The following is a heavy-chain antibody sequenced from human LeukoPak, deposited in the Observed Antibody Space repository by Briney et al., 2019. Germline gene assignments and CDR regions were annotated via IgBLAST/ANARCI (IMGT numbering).Heavy chain of an antibody. CDR1: GGSFSGYY. J-gene: IGHJ4*02. Sequence: SETLSLTCAVYGGSFSGYYWSWIRQPPGKGPEWIGEINHSGSTNYNPSLRSRVTISVDTSKNQFSLKLSSVTAADTAVYYCARGRGLKTYYYDSSGYSPAGYWGQGTLVTVSS. CDR2: INHSGST. CDR3: ARGRGLKTYYYDSSGYSPAGY. V-gene: IGHV4-34*01. D-gene: IGHD3-22*01.